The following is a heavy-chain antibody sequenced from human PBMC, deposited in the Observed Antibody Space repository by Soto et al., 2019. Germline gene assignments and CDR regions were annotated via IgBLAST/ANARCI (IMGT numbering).Heavy chain of an antibody. CDR2: IFYSGST. V-gene: IGHV4-31*03. CDR1: GGSISSGDYY. J-gene: IGHJ4*02. D-gene: IGHD2-15*01. CDR3: ARGGLGDIVVVAAIDY. Sequence: QVQLQESGPGLVKPSQTLSLTCSVSGGSISSGDYYWSWVRQHPGKGLEWIGYIFYSGSTYYNPSLMSRVTISGATSKNQLSLKLRSVTAADTAVYYCARGGLGDIVVVAAIDYWGQGTLVTVSS.